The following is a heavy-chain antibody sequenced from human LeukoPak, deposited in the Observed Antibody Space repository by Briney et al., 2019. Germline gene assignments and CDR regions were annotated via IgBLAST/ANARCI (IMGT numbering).Heavy chain of an antibody. CDR2: IYYSGST. V-gene: IGHV4-39*07. J-gene: IGHJ3*02. CDR1: GGSISSSSYY. CDR3: ARGLSRQWLSDAFDI. D-gene: IGHD6-19*01. Sequence: SETLSLTCTVSGGSISSSSYYWGWIRQPPGKGLEWIGSIYYSGSTYYNPSLKSRVTISVDTSKNQFSLKLSSVTAADTAVYYCARGLSRQWLSDAFDIWGQGTMVTVSS.